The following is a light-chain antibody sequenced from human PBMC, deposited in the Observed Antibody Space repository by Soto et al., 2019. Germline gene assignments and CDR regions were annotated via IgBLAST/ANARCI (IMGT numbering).Light chain of an antibody. V-gene: IGKV3-15*01. CDR3: QQYHKWPPLT. J-gene: IGKJ4*01. CDR2: AAS. Sequence: EIVMTQSPATLSVSPGERATLSCRASQTVGSNLAWYQQKPGQAPRLLIYAASTRATGVPARFNGSESGTEFTLTISSLQSEDFAVYYCQQYHKWPPLTFGGGTKVEIK. CDR1: QTVGSN.